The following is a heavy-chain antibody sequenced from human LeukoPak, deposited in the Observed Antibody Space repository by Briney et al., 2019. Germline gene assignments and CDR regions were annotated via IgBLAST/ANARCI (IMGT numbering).Heavy chain of an antibody. D-gene: IGHD3-22*01. V-gene: IGHV1-24*01. Sequence: GASVTVSYKVSGYILTELSMHWVRQAPGKGLGGMGGFDPEDGEAIYAQKFQGRVTMTEDTSTDTAYMELSSLRSEDTAVYYCATPSITMIVGAFFDYWGQGTLVTVSS. CDR1: GYILTELS. CDR3: ATPSITMIVGAFFDY. J-gene: IGHJ4*02. CDR2: FDPEDGEA.